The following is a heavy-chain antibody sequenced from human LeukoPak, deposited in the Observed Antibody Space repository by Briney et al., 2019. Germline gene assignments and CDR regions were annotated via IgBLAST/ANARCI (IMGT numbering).Heavy chain of an antibody. CDR1: GGSISSSTYY. J-gene: IGHJ4*02. CDR2: IYYSGST. CDR3: ARVRYFDWLSFDY. D-gene: IGHD3-9*01. V-gene: IGHV4-39*07. Sequence: SETLSLTCTVSGGSISSSTYYWAWIRQPPGEGLEWIGCIYYSGSTYYNPSLKSRVTISVDTSKNQFSLKLSSVTAADTAVYYCARVRYFDWLSFDYWGQGTLVTVSS.